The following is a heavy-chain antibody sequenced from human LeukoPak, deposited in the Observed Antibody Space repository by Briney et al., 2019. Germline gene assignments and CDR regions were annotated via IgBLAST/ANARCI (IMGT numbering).Heavy chain of an antibody. J-gene: IGHJ4*02. V-gene: IGHV3-48*04. D-gene: IGHD3-22*01. Sequence: PGGSLRLSCAASGFTFSSYSMNWVRQAPGKGLEWVSYISSSSSTIYYADSVKGRFTISRDNAKNSLYLQMNSLRAEDTAVYYCARDIYYDSSGYYGSAYWGQGTLVTVSS. CDR3: ARDIYYDSSGYYGSAY. CDR1: GFTFSSYS. CDR2: ISSSSSTI.